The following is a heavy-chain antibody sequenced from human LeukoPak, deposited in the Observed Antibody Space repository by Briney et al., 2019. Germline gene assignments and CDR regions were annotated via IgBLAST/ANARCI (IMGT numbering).Heavy chain of an antibody. D-gene: IGHD5-18*01. CDR3: ARDENGYSLDY. CDR2: ISSSSSYI. V-gene: IGHV3-21*01. J-gene: IGHJ4*02. Sequence: GGSLRLSCAASGFTFSSYSMNWVRQAPGKGLEWVSSISSSSSYIYYADSVKGRFTISRDNAKNSLYLQMSSLRTEDTAVYYCARDENGYSLDYWGQGTLVTVSS. CDR1: GFTFSSYS.